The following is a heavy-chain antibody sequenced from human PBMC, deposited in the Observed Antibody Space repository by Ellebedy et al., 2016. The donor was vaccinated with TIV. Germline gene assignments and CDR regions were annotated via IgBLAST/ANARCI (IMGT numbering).Heavy chain of an antibody. Sequence: GGSLRLSCVTSGFTFSNYWMTWVRQAPGKGLEWVANIKQDGSERYYVDSVKGRFTISRNNAKNSLHLQMNFLTDEDTAVYYCARDQWLGRAYYFDYWGPGTLVTVSS. D-gene: IGHD6-19*01. CDR2: IKQDGSER. CDR1: GFTFSNYW. J-gene: IGHJ4*02. CDR3: ARDQWLGRAYYFDY. V-gene: IGHV3-7*01.